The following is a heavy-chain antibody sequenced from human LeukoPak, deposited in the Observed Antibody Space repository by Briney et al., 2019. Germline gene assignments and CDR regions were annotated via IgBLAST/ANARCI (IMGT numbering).Heavy chain of an antibody. D-gene: IGHD2-2*02. CDR3: ARGEVPAAIGNDAFDI. J-gene: IGHJ3*02. V-gene: IGHV4-4*07. Sequence: PSETLSLTCSVSGGSISGFYWSWIRQPAGKGLEWIGRIYTSGSTNYNPSLKSRVTMSVDTSKNQFSLKLSSVTAADTAVYYCARGEVPAAIGNDAFDIWGQGTMVTVSS. CDR1: GGSISGFY. CDR2: IYTSGST.